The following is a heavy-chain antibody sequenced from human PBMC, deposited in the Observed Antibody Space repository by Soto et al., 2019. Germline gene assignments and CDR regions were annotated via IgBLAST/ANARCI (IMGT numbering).Heavy chain of an antibody. J-gene: IGHJ4*02. V-gene: IGHV4-38-2*01. CDR3: ARGAVLGYCSGGSCPYYFDY. CDR2: IYHRGTT. Sequence: SVSLAITCAVSGYSISSGDDWGWIRKPPWKGLEWIGTIYHRGTTYYNPSLNSRVTILEDTSKNQMSLRLSSVTAADTAVYFCARGAVLGYCSGGSCPYYFDYWSQGTLVTVSS. D-gene: IGHD2-15*01. CDR1: GYSISSGDD.